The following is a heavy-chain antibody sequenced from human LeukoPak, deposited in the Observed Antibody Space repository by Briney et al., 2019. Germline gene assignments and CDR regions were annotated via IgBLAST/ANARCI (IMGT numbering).Heavy chain of an antibody. J-gene: IGHJ4*02. Sequence: PGGSLRLSCAASGFTFSSYSMNWVRQAPGKGLEWVSSISSSSSYIYYADSVKGRFTISRDNAKNSLYLQMNSLRAEDTAVYYCVRTNTQWLVHFDYWGQGTLVTVSS. D-gene: IGHD6-19*01. CDR3: VRTNTQWLVHFDY. CDR2: ISSSSSYI. CDR1: GFTFSSYS. V-gene: IGHV3-21*01.